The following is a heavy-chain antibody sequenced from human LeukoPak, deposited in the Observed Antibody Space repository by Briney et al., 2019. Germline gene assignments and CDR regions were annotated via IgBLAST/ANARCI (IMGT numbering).Heavy chain of an antibody. Sequence: PSQTLSLTCTVSGGSISSGGYYWSWIRQPPGKGLEWIGYIYHSGSTYYNPSLKSRITISVDTSKNQFSLKLDSVTTADTAVYYCAREVRGQAWFDPWGQGTLVTVSS. V-gene: IGHV4-30-2*01. CDR1: GGSISSGGYY. CDR2: IYHSGST. J-gene: IGHJ5*02. CDR3: AREVRGQAWFDP.